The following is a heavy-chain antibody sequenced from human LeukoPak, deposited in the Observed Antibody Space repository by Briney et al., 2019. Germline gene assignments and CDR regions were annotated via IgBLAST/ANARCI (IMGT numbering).Heavy chain of an antibody. Sequence: RGSLRLSCAASGFTFSNAWMSWVRQAPGKGLEWVGRIKSKTDGGTTDYAAPVKGRFTISRDDSKNTLYLQMNSLKTEDTAVYYCTTGTDRRDGYNYYYYYGMDVWGQGTTVTVSS. D-gene: IGHD5-24*01. CDR1: GFTFSNAW. J-gene: IGHJ6*02. CDR3: TTGTDRRDGYNYYYYYGMDV. CDR2: IKSKTDGGTT. V-gene: IGHV3-15*01.